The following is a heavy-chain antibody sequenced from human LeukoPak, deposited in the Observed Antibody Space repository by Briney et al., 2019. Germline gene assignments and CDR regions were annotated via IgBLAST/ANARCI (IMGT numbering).Heavy chain of an antibody. CDR2: INWNGGST. V-gene: IGHV3-20*04. J-gene: IGHJ4*02. CDR1: GFTFDDYG. D-gene: IGHD3-10*01. Sequence: GGSLRLSCAASGFTFDDYGMSWVRQAPGKGLEWVSGINWNGGSTGYADSVKGRFTISRDNSKNTLYLQMNSLRAEDTAVYYCARSPYGLDLWYFDYWGQGTLVTVSS. CDR3: ARSPYGLDLWYFDY.